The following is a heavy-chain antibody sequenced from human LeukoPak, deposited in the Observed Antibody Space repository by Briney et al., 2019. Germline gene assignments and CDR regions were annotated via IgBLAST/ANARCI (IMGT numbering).Heavy chain of an antibody. D-gene: IGHD2-2*02. CDR3: ARVQHCGTSCYRAPYYYYYYYMDV. CDR1: GYTFTSYG. V-gene: IGHV1-18*01. Sequence: GASVKVSCKASGYTFTSYGISWVRQAPGQGLEWMGWISAYNGNTNYAQKLQGRVTMTTDTSTSTAYMELRSLRSDDTAAYYCARVQHCGTSCYRAPYYYYYYYMDVWGKGTTVTVSS. J-gene: IGHJ6*03. CDR2: ISAYNGNT.